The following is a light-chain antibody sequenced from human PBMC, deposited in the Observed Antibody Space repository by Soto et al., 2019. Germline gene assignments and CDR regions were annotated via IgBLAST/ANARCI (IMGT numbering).Light chain of an antibody. CDR2: DAS. CDR3: QQYNNWPPWT. CDR1: QSVSNN. Sequence: ILMTQSPATLSVSPGERATLSCRASQSVSNNLAWYQQKPGQAPRLLIYDASTRATGIPARFSGSGSGTEFTITISGLQSEDFAVYYYQQYNNWPPWTFGQGTKVEIK. V-gene: IGKV3-15*01. J-gene: IGKJ1*01.